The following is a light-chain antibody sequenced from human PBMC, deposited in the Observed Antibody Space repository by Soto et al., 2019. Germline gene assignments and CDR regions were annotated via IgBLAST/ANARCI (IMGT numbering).Light chain of an antibody. Sequence: EIVLTQSPGTLRLSPGERATLSCRASHSVSSSYLTWYQQRPGQPPRLLIYRASRRATGIPDRFSASGSGTDFSLAISRLEPEDFAVYCCPQYGSSPPYTFGQGTKLEIK. CDR3: PQYGSSPPYT. J-gene: IGKJ2*01. V-gene: IGKV3-20*01. CDR1: HSVSSSY. CDR2: RAS.